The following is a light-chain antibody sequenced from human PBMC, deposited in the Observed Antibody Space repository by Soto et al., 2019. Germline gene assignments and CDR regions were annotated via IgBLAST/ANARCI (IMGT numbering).Light chain of an antibody. V-gene: IGLV1-51*01. J-gene: IGLJ1*01. CDR3: GTWDSSLSAYV. Sequence: QSVLTQPPSVCAAPGQKPTISCSGSSYNTGNNYVSWYQQLPGTAPKLLIYDNNKRPSGIPDRFSGSKSGTSAALGITGLQTGDEADYYCGTWDSSLSAYVFGTGTKVTVL. CDR2: DNN. CDR1: SYNTGNNY.